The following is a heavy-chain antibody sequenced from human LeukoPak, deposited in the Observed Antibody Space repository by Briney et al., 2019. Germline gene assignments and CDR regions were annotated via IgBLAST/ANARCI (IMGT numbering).Heavy chain of an antibody. CDR3: ARPSVAGIYYFDY. D-gene: IGHD6-19*01. CDR1: GGTFSSYA. CDR2: ISAYNGNT. V-gene: IGHV1-18*01. Sequence: ASVKVSCKASGGTFSSYAISWVRQAPGQGLEWMGWISAYNGNTNYAQKLQGRVTMTTDTSTSTAYMELRSLRSDDTAVYYCARPSVAGIYYFDYWGQGTLVTVSS. J-gene: IGHJ4*02.